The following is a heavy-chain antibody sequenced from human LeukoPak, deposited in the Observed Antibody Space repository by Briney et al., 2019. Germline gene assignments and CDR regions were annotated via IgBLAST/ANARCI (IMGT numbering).Heavy chain of an antibody. CDR2: IYHSGST. J-gene: IGHJ4*02. V-gene: IGHV4-30-2*01. Sequence: TTSETLSLTCAVSGGSISSGGYSWTWIRQPPGKGLEWIGYIYHSGSTYYNPSLKSRVTISVDRSKNQFSLKLSSVTAADTAVYYCARGYSYGKNFPDYIDYWGQGTLVTVSS. D-gene: IGHD5-18*01. CDR1: GGSISSGGYS. CDR3: ARGYSYGKNFPDYIDY.